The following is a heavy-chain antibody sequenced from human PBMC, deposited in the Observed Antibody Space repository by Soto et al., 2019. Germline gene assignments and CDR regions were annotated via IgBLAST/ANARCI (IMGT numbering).Heavy chain of an antibody. CDR1: GGSISSSNW. J-gene: IGHJ5*02. Sequence: SETLSLTCAVSGGSISSSNWWSWVRQPPGKGLEWIGEIYHSGSTNYNPSLKSRVTISVDKSKNQFSLKLSSVTAADTAVYYCARVPPSWFGELLGSNWFDPWGQGTLVTVSS. D-gene: IGHD3-10*01. V-gene: IGHV4-4*02. CDR2: IYHSGST. CDR3: ARVPPSWFGELLGSNWFDP.